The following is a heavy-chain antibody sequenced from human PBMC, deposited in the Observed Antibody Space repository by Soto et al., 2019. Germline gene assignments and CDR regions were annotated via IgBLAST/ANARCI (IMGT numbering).Heavy chain of an antibody. D-gene: IGHD6-13*01. J-gene: IGHJ4*02. Sequence: QVQLVQSGAEVKKPGASMKVSCKASGFTFTSYGISLVRQAPGQGLERRGWVSAYNGNTHYAQKLQGRVTMTTYTSTPTAYMELRSLRSDDTAVYYCARGGSSWQPHEDYWGQGTLVTVSS. CDR1: GFTFTSYG. CDR2: VSAYNGNT. CDR3: ARGGSSWQPHEDY. V-gene: IGHV1-18*01.